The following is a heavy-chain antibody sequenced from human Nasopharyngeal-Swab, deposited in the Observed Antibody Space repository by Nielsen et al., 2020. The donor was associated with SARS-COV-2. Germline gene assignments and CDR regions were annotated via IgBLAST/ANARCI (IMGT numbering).Heavy chain of an antibody. D-gene: IGHD1-7*01. V-gene: IGHV4-59*13. Sequence: PGKGLEWIGYIYYGGGTNYNPSLKSRVTISVDTSKNQFSLKLSSVTAADTAVYYCARGGPGLELFSRFDPWGQGTLVTVSS. CDR2: IYYGGGT. CDR3: ARGGPGLELFSRFDP. J-gene: IGHJ5*02.